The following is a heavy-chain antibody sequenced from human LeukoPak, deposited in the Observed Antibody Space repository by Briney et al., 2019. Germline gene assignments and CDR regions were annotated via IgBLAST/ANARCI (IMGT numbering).Heavy chain of an antibody. Sequence: PSETLSLTCAVSGASISSSNWWSWVRQPPGKGLEWIGEINHSGSTNYNPSLKSRVTISVDTSKNQFSLKLNSVTAADTAIYYCARGNMWDYRRYYYYMDVWGKGTTVTVSS. CDR3: ARGNMWDYRRYYYYMDV. V-gene: IGHV4-4*02. D-gene: IGHD4-11*01. CDR2: INHSGST. CDR1: GASISSSNW. J-gene: IGHJ6*03.